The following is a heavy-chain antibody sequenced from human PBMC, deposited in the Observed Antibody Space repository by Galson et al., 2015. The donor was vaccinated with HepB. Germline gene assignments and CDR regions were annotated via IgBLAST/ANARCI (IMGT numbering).Heavy chain of an antibody. CDR1: GYTFTSYG. D-gene: IGHD4-11*01. J-gene: IGHJ5*02. V-gene: IGHV1-18*04. Sequence: SVKVSCKASGYTFTSYGISWVRQAPGQGLEWMGWISAYNGNTNYAQKLQGRVTMTTDTSTGTAYMELRSLRSDDTAVYYCARVDYTTNWFDPWGQGTLVTVSS. CDR3: ARVDYTTNWFDP. CDR2: ISAYNGNT.